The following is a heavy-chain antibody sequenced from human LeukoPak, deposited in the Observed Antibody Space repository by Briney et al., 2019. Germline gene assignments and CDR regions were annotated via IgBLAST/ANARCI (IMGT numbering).Heavy chain of an antibody. Sequence: GASVTVSCKASGYTFTSYDINWVRQATGQGLEWMGWMNPNSGNTGYAQKFQGRVTMTRNTSISTAYMELSSLRSEDTAVYYCARGPKTGDAFDYWGQGTLVTVSS. CDR2: MNPNSGNT. CDR3: ARGPKTGDAFDY. J-gene: IGHJ4*02. V-gene: IGHV1-8*01. CDR1: GYTFTSYD. D-gene: IGHD7-27*01.